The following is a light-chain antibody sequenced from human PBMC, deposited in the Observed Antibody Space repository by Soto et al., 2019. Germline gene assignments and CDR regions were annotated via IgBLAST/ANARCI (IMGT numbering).Light chain of an antibody. J-gene: IGKJ3*01. CDR2: GPS. CDR3: QKYNNLPFT. CDR1: QDISNY. V-gene: IGKV1-27*01. Sequence: DIQMTQSPSSLSASVGDTVTITCRASQDISNYLAWFQQKPGEAPKLLIYGPSTLESGVPSRFSGGKSGTDFTLTISGLQPEDVAIYYCQKYNNLPFTFGPGTKVEIQ.